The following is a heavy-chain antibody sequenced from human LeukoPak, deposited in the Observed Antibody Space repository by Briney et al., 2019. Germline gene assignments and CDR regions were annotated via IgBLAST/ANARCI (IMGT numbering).Heavy chain of an antibody. CDR1: GYSISSGYY. CDR2: IDHSGST. CDR3: ARAPGVGASDY. D-gene: IGHD1-26*01. J-gene: IGHJ4*02. Sequence: PSETLSLTCTVSGYSISSGYYWGWIRQPPGKGLEWTGSIDHSGSTYYNPSLKSRVTISVDTSKNQFSLKLSSVTAADTAVYYCARAPGVGASDYWGQGTLVTVSS. V-gene: IGHV4-38-2*02.